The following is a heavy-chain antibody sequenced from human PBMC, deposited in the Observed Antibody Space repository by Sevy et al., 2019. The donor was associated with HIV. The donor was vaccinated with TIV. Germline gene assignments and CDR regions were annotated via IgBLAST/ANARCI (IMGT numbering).Heavy chain of an antibody. D-gene: IGHD3-16*02. CDR1: EFSLSTIGVA. Sequence: SGPTLVKPTQPLTLTCTFSEFSLSTIGVAVGWIRQPPGRALEWLALIYWDDHKVYSPSLKSRLTITKDTSKNQEVLTLTNVNPVDTATYSCAHRQPLYRGSRLGYFDYWGQGILVTVSS. CDR3: AHRQPLYRGSRLGYFDY. J-gene: IGHJ4*02. CDR2: IYWDDHK. V-gene: IGHV2-5*02.